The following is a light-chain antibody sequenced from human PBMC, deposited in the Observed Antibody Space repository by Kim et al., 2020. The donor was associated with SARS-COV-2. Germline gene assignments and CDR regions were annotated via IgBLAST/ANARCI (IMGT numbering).Light chain of an antibody. CDR2: DVT. CDR3: CSYASGVTRV. V-gene: IGLV2-14*03. CDR1: SSDVGAYDY. J-gene: IGLJ3*02. Sequence: GQSITISCTGTSSDVGAYDYVSWYQQHPGNPPQLLIYDVTHRPSGVFDRFFGSKSGNTASLTISGLQAEDEADYYCCSYASGVTRVFGGGTQVTVL.